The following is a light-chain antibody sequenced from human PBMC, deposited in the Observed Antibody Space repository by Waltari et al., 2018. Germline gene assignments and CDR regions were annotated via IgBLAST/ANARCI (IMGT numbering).Light chain of an antibody. V-gene: IGKV3-20*01. CDR2: DAS. CDR3: QKYERLPAT. J-gene: IGKJ1*01. CDR1: QSVGKA. Sequence: EIVLTQSTGTLSLSPGERDTLSCRASQSVGKALVWYQQKPGQAPRLVIYDASTRATGIPDRFSGSGFGTDFSLTISRVEPEDFAVYYCQKYERLPATFGQGTKVQIK.